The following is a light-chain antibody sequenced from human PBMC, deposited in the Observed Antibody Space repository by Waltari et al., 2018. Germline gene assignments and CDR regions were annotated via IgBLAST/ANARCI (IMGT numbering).Light chain of an antibody. Sequence: EIVLTQSPATLSLSPGERSTLSCRASQSVSSYLACYQQKPGQGPRLLIYVASNRATGIPARFSGSGSGTDFTLTISSLEPEDFAVYYCQQRSNWPWTFGQGTKVEIK. CDR3: QQRSNWPWT. J-gene: IGKJ1*01. V-gene: IGKV3-11*01. CDR1: QSVSSY. CDR2: VAS.